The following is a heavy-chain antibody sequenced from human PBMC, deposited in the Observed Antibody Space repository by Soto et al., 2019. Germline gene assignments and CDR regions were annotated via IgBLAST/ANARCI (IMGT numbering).Heavy chain of an antibody. CDR3: ARVYNWNDAAFDI. J-gene: IGHJ3*02. D-gene: IGHD1-20*01. CDR1: GGTFSSYA. Sequence: GASVKVSCKASGGTFSSYAINWVRQAPGQGLEWMGWMTPTCDNTNYAQKFQGRVTMTRNTSISTAYMELSSLRSEDTAVYYCARVYNWNDAAFDIWGQGTMVTVSS. CDR2: MTPTCDNT. V-gene: IGHV1-8*02.